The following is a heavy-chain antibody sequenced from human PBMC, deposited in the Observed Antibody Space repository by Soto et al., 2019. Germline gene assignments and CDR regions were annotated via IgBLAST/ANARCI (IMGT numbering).Heavy chain of an antibody. J-gene: IGHJ2*01. V-gene: IGHV4-39*01. Sequence: QLQLQESGPGLVKPSETLSLTCTVSGGSISSSSYYWGWIRQPPGKGLEWIGSIYYSGSTYYNPSLKSRVTISVDTSKNQFSLKLSSVTAADTAVYYCARHADSGDWYFDLWGRGTLVTVSS. CDR3: ARHADSGDWYFDL. D-gene: IGHD5-12*01. CDR1: GGSISSSSYY. CDR2: IYYSGST.